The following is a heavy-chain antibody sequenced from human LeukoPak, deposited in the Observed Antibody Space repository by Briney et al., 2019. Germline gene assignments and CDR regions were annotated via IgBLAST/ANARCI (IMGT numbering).Heavy chain of an antibody. Sequence: GGSLRLSCTASGFTFSNYAMHWVRQASGKGLQWVSTISGSGSTTYYTDSVKGRFTISRDNSRNTLYLQMNGLRADDTAVYYCAKGAQQQLVLSDPFDPWGQGTLVTVSS. CDR1: GFTFSNYA. CDR2: ISGSGSTT. J-gene: IGHJ5*02. CDR3: AKGAQQQLVLSDPFDP. V-gene: IGHV3-23*01. D-gene: IGHD6-13*01.